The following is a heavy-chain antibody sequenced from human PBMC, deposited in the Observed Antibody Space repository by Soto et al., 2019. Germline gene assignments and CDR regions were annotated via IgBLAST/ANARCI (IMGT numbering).Heavy chain of an antibody. CDR1: GGSFSGYY. Sequence: QVQLQQWGAGLLKPSETLSLTCAVYGGSFSGYYWSWIRQPPGKGLEWIGEINHSGSTNYNPSLKSRVTISVDTSKNQLSLKLSSVTAADTAVYYCERGRYDFWSGYYTWGFDYWGQGTLVTVSS. V-gene: IGHV4-34*01. D-gene: IGHD3-3*01. CDR2: INHSGST. CDR3: ERGRYDFWSGYYTWGFDY. J-gene: IGHJ4*02.